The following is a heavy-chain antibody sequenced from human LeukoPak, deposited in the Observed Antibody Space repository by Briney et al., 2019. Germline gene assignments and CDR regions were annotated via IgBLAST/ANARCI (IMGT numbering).Heavy chain of an antibody. CDR1: GFTFSSYW. D-gene: IGHD6-13*01. J-gene: IGHJ4*02. CDR2: IKGDESAK. V-gene: IGHV3-7*01. Sequence: PGGSLRLSCAASGFTFSSYWMTWIRQAPGKGLEWVANIKGDESAKDYVDSVKGRFTISRDNAYNSLYLQMNSLRAEDTAVYYFARDRIAAAGTDYDYWGQGGLVSVS. CDR3: ARDRIAAAGTDYDY.